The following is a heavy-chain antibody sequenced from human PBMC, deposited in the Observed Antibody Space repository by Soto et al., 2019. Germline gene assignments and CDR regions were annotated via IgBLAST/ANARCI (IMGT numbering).Heavy chain of an antibody. CDR3: ARQVRGGVIGAFDI. CDR2: IYYSGST. CDR1: GGSISSRSYY. Sequence: QLQLQESGPGLVKPSETLSLTCTVSGGSISSRSYYWGWIRQPPGKGLEWIGSIYYSGSTYYNPSLQSRVTISVDTSKNQFSLKLSSVTAADTAVYYCARQVRGGVIGAFDIWGQGTMVTVSS. V-gene: IGHV4-39*01. D-gene: IGHD3-16*02. J-gene: IGHJ3*02.